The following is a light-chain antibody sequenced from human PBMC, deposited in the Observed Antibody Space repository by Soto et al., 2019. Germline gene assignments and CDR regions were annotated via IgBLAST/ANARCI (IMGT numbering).Light chain of an antibody. CDR2: DAS. V-gene: IGKV1-5*01. J-gene: IGKJ1*01. Sequence: DIQMTQSPSILSASVGDRVTITCRASQSISNWLAWYQQIPGKAPKLLIYDASTLESGVPSRFSGSGCGTEFTLTISSLQPDDFATYYCQQYNGYFRTFGQGTKVEIK. CDR1: QSISNW. CDR3: QQYNGYFRT.